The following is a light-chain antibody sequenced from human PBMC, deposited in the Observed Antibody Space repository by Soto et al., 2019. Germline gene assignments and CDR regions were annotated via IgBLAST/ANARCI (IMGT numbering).Light chain of an antibody. CDR2: GAS. CDR1: QSVSSSY. V-gene: IGKV3-20*01. J-gene: IGKJ4*01. Sequence: EIVLTQSPGTLSLSPGERATLSCRASQSVSSSYLAWYQQKPGQAPRLLIYGASSRATGIPDRFSGSGSGTDFPLTISRLEPDDFAVYYCQQYASSLGLTFGGGTKVEIK. CDR3: QQYASSLGLT.